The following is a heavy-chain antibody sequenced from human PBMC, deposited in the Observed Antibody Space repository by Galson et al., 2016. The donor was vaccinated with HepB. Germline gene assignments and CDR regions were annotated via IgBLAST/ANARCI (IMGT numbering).Heavy chain of an antibody. CDR2: IYHTGTT. J-gene: IGHJ5*02. CDR3: ARASIIPGARMIFDP. Sequence: SETLSLTCAVSGASISDSNWWTWVRQVPEKGLEWIGEIYHTGTTNNNPFLSSRFTLSVDKSRNEFSLNVTSVTAADTAVYYCARASIIPGARMIFDPCGQGTLVTVSS. CDR1: GASISDSNW. D-gene: IGHD2-2*01. V-gene: IGHV4-4*02.